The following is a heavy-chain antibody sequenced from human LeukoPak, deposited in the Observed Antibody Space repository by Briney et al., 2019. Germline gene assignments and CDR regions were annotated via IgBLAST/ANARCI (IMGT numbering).Heavy chain of an antibody. J-gene: IGHJ5*02. CDR1: GGSITIGTYY. Sequence: PSETLSLTCTVSGGSITIGTYYWTWIRQPAGKGLEWIGRIYTTGSTNYNPSLKSRVTISVDTSKNQFSLKLSSVTAADTAVYYCARVLWFGELRNWFDPWGQGTLVTVSS. CDR3: ARVLWFGELRNWFDP. V-gene: IGHV4-61*02. D-gene: IGHD3-10*01. CDR2: IYTTGST.